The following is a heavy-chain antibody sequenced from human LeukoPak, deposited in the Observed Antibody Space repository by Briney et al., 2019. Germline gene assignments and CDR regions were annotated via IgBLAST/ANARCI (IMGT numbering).Heavy chain of an antibody. J-gene: IGHJ5*02. V-gene: IGHV4-34*01. CDR1: GGSFSGYY. CDR2: INHSGST. CDR3: ARDQGWCSGGSCSPLNWFDP. D-gene: IGHD2-15*01. Sequence: PSETLSLTCAVYGGSFSGYYWSWIRQPPGKGLEWIGEINHSGSTNYNPSLKSRVTISVDTSKNQFSLKLSSVTAADTAVYYCARDQGWCSGGSCSPLNWFDPWGQGTLVTVSS.